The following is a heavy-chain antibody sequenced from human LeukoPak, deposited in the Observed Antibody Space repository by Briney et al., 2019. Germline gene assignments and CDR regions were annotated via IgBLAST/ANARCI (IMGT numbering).Heavy chain of an antibody. Sequence: ASVKVSCKASGGTFSSYAISWVRQAPGQGLEWMGGIIPIFGTANYAQKFQGRVTITADESTSTAYMELSSLRSEDTAVYYCARGMDGYNSDAFETWGQGQWSPSLQ. V-gene: IGHV1-69*13. D-gene: IGHD5-24*01. CDR3: ARGMDGYNSDAFET. CDR1: GGTFSSYA. CDR2: IIPIFGTA. J-gene: IGHJ3*02.